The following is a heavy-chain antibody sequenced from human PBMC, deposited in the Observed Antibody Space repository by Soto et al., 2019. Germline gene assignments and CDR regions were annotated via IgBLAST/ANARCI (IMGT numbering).Heavy chain of an antibody. D-gene: IGHD3-22*01. CDR1: GGSISSGGYY. J-gene: IGHJ4*02. CDR3: ARIGDYYDSSGYIY. CDR2: IYYSGST. Sequence: QVQLQESGPGLVKPSQTLSLTCTVSGGSISSGGYYWSWIGQPPGKGLEWIGYIYYSGSTYYNPSLKSRVTISVDTSKNQFSLKLSSVTAADTAVYYCARIGDYYDSSGYIYWGQGTLVTVSS. V-gene: IGHV4-31*03.